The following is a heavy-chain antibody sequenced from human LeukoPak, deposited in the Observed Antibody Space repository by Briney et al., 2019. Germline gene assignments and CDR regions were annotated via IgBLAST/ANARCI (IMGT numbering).Heavy chain of an antibody. CDR2: ISPYNGNT. CDR3: ARTLPGGYCSGTSCHRGIWFDP. Sequence: ASVKVSCKASGYILTTHGITWVRQVPGQGLEWMGWISPYNGNTDYAQKFQGRVTMTTDTSTSTAYMELRDLRSDDAAVYYCARTLPGGYCSGTSCHRGIWFDPWGQGTLVTVSS. V-gene: IGHV1-18*01. J-gene: IGHJ5*02. D-gene: IGHD2-2*02. CDR1: GYILTTHG.